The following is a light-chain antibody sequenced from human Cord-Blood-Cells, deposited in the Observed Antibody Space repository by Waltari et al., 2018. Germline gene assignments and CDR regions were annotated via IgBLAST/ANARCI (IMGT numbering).Light chain of an antibody. V-gene: IGLV1-47*01. CDR1: SSNIRSNY. CDR2: RNN. Sequence: QSVLTHPPSASGTPGQRVTIPCSGSSSNIRSNYVYSYQQLPGTAPKLLIYRNNQRPSGVPDRFSGSKSGTSASLAISGLRSEDEADYYCAAWDDSLSGSAVFGGGTQLTVL. CDR3: AAWDDSLSGSAV. J-gene: IGLJ7*01.